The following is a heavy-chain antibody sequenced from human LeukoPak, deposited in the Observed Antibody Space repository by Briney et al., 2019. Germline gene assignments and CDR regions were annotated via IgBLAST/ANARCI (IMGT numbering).Heavy chain of an antibody. CDR3: ARRWNYGRNYYIHV. D-gene: IGHD1-7*01. CDR1: GGSFSIYY. CDR2: INDSGTI. J-gene: IGHJ6*03. V-gene: IGHV4-34*01. Sequence: PSETLSLTCAVYGGSFSIYYWSWIRQSPGKGLEWIGEINDSGTINYNPSLMSRVTISVDKSKNQFSLKLSSVTAADTAVYYCARRWNYGRNYYIHVWGKGATVSVSS.